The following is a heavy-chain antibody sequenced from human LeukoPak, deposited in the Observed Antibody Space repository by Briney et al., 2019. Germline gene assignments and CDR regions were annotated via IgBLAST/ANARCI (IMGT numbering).Heavy chain of an antibody. CDR3: ARGPMTYYYGSSASPPRLNYYFDS. D-gene: IGHD3-22*01. CDR2: INWNGGST. Sequence: GGSLRLSCAASGFTFDDYGMSWVRQAPGKGLEWVSGINWNGGSTGYADSVKGRFTISRDNAKNSLYLQMNSLRAADTAVYYCARGPMTYYYGSSASPPRLNYYFDSWGLGTLVTVSS. J-gene: IGHJ4*02. V-gene: IGHV3-20*04. CDR1: GFTFDDYG.